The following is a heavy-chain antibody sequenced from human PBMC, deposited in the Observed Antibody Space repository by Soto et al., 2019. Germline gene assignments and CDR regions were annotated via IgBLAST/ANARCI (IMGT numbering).Heavy chain of an antibody. CDR1: GFTFSSYW. Sequence: GGSLRLSCAASGFTFSSYWMSWVRQAPGKGLEWVANIKQDGSEKYYVDSVKGRFTISRDNAKNSLYLQMDSLSAEDTAVYYCARDPSVVGTANQQYYYYGMDVWGQGTKVTVSS. D-gene: IGHD2-21*02. CDR3: ARDPSVVGTANQQYYYYGMDV. CDR2: IKQDGSEK. V-gene: IGHV3-7*04. J-gene: IGHJ6*02.